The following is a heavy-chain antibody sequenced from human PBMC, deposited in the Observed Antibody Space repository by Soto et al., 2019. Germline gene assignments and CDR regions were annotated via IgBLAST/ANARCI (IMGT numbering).Heavy chain of an antibody. J-gene: IGHJ4*02. Sequence: QMQLVQSGPEVKKPGTSVKVSCKASGFTFTSSAVQWVRQARGQRLEWIGWIVVASGNTNYAQKFQERVTITRDMSTSTAYMELSSLRSEDTAVYYCAAVDMVPGLLDYWGQGTLVTVSS. V-gene: IGHV1-58*01. D-gene: IGHD3-10*01. CDR1: GFTFTSSA. CDR2: IVVASGNT. CDR3: AAVDMVPGLLDY.